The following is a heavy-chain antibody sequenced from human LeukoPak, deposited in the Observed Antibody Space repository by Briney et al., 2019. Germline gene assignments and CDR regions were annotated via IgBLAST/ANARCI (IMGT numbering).Heavy chain of an antibody. Sequence: SQTLSLTCTVSGGSISSGGYYWSWIRQHPGKGLEWIGYIYYSGSTYYNPSLKSRVTISLDTSKNQFPLKLSSVTAADTAVYYCARGYCSGGSCYSGPFDVWGQGTMVTVSS. J-gene: IGHJ3*01. D-gene: IGHD2-15*01. CDR3: ARGYCSGGSCYSGPFDV. CDR1: GGSISSGGYY. V-gene: IGHV4-31*03. CDR2: IYYSGST.